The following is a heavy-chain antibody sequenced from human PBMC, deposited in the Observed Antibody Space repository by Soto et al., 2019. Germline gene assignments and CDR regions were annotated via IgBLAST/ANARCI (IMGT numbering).Heavy chain of an antibody. D-gene: IGHD2-15*01. V-gene: IGHV3-33*01. CDR1: GFTFSSYG. CDR2: IWYDGSNK. CDR3: ARDPYSNGDFDY. J-gene: IGHJ4*02. Sequence: PGGSLRLSCAASGFTFSSYGMHWVRQAPGKGLEWVAVIWYDGSNKYYADSVKGRFTISRDNSKNTLYLQMNSLRAEDTAVYYCARDPYSNGDFDYWGQGTLVTVSS.